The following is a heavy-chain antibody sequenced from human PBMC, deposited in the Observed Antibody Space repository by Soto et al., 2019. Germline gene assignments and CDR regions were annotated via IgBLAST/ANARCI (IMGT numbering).Heavy chain of an antibody. J-gene: IGHJ5*02. CDR3: ARAHGGISGSYNWFDP. V-gene: IGHV3-30-3*01. D-gene: IGHD1-26*01. CDR1: GFTFSSYA. Sequence: QVQLVESGGGVVQPGRSLRLSCAASGFTFSSYAMHWARQAPGKGLEWVAVISYDGSNKYYADSVKGRFTISRDNSKNTLYLQMNSLRAEDTAVYYCARAHGGISGSYNWFDPWGQGTLVTVSS. CDR2: ISYDGSNK.